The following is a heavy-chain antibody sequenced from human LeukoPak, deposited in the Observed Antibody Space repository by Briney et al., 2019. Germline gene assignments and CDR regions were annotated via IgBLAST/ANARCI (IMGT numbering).Heavy chain of an antibody. CDR3: ARGPYANYDFWSGSSYYYGMDV. D-gene: IGHD3-3*01. Sequence: SQTLSLTCAVSGGSISSGGYSWSWIRQPPGKGLEWIGYIYHSGSTYYNPSLKSRVTISVDRSKNQFSLKLSSVTAADTAVYYCARGPYANYDFWSGSSYYYGMDVWGQGTTVTVSS. J-gene: IGHJ6*02. CDR1: GGSISSGGYS. CDR2: IYHSGST. V-gene: IGHV4-30-2*01.